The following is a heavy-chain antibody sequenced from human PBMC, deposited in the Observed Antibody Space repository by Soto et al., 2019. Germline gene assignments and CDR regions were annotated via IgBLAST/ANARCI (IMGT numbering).Heavy chain of an antibody. V-gene: IGHV2-5*01. CDR1: GFSLSTTSVA. J-gene: IGHJ4*02. D-gene: IGHD3-10*01. CDR3: AHSDSPSLISDY. CDR2: IDWNDRE. Sequence: QITLKESGPALLKPTQTLTLTCTFSGFSLSTTSVAVGWIRQPPGKALEWLALIDWNDREAYSPSLRTRLSIFVDTSNSQVVLTATNVDPADTAAYFCAHSDSPSLISDYWGPGTLVTIS.